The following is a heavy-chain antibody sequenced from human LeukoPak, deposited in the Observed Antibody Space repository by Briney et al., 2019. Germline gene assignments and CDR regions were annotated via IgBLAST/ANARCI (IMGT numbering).Heavy chain of an antibody. CDR3: ARDHFVMTTVTTTPIY. J-gene: IGHJ4*02. V-gene: IGHV3-21*01. D-gene: IGHD4-17*01. CDR2: ISSSSSYI. CDR1: GFTFSSYS. Sequence: PGGSLRLSCAASGFTFSSYSMNWVRQAPGKGLEWVSSISSSSSYIYYADSVKGRFTISSDNAKNSLYLQMNSLRAEDTAVYYCARDHFVMTTVTTTPIYWGQGTLVTVSS.